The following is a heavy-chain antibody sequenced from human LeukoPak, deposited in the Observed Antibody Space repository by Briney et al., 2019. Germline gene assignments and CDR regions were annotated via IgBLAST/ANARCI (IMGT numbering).Heavy chain of an antibody. CDR2: INTVASYI. CDR3: VRLRRNSDRSGFYYYYDN. Sequence: PGGSLRLSCAASGFTFTSYSFNWVRQAPGKGLEWVSSINTVASYIYYADSVKGRFTISRDDADNSLYLQMNSLRAGDTAVYFCVRLRRNSDRSGFYYYYDNWGQGTLVTVSS. J-gene: IGHJ4*02. CDR1: GFTFTSYS. V-gene: IGHV3-21*01. D-gene: IGHD3-22*01.